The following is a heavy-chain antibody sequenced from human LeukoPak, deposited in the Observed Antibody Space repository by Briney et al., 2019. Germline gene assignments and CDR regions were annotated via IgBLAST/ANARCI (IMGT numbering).Heavy chain of an antibody. CDR3: ARVDTLTYLDY. J-gene: IGHJ4*02. CDR1: GYTFTSYA. Sequence: SVTVSCTASGYTFTSYAMNWVRQAPGQGLEWMGGIIPIFGTANYAQKFQGRVTITADESTSTAYMELSSLRSEDTAVYYCARVDTLTYLDYWGQGTLVTVSS. V-gene: IGHV1-69*13. D-gene: IGHD5-18*01. CDR2: IIPIFGTA.